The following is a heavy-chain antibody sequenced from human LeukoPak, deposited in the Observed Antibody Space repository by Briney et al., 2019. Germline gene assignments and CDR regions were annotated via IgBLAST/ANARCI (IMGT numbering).Heavy chain of an antibody. CDR2: IIPIFGTA. J-gene: IGHJ4*02. CDR3: ATAVVAATPGY. Sequence: SVKVSCKASGGTFSSYAISWVRQAPGQGLEWMGGIIPIFGTANYAQKFQGRVTMTEDTSTDTAYMELSSLRSEDTAVYYCATAVVAATPGYWGQGTLVTVSS. D-gene: IGHD2-15*01. CDR1: GGTFSSYA. V-gene: IGHV1-69*06.